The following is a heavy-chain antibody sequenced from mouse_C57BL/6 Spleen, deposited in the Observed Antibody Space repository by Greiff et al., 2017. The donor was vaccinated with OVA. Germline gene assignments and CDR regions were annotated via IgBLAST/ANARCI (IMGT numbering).Heavy chain of an antibody. CDR1: GYAFSSYW. V-gene: IGHV1-80*01. CDR2: IYPGDGDT. J-gene: IGHJ4*01. CDR3: AGIVDYYAMDY. Sequence: QVQLQQSGAELVKPGASVKISCKASGYAFSSYWMNWVKLRPGKGLEWIGQIYPGDGDTNYNGKFKGKATLTADKSSSTAYMQLSSLTSEDSAVYFCAGIVDYYAMDYWGQGTSVTVSS.